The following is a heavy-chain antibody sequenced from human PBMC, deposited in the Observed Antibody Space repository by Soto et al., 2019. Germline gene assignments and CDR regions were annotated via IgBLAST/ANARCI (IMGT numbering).Heavy chain of an antibody. CDR3: ASNPGRITIFGVVIKNWFDP. V-gene: IGHV1-69*13. D-gene: IGHD3-3*01. Sequence: SVKVSCKASGGTFSSYAISWVRQAPGQGLEWMGGIIPIFGTANYAQKFQGRVTITADESTSTAYMELSSLRSEDTAVYYCASNPGRITIFGVVIKNWFDPWG. CDR2: IIPIFGTA. J-gene: IGHJ5*02. CDR1: GGTFSSYA.